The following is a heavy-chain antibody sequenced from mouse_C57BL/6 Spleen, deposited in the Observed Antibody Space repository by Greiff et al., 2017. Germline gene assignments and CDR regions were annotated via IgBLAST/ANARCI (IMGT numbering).Heavy chain of an antibody. CDR2: IDPSDSYT. V-gene: IGHV1-59*01. J-gene: IGHJ1*03. Sequence: QVQLQQPGAELVRPGTSVKLSCKASGYTFTSYWMHWVKQRPGQGLEWIGVIDPSDSYTNYNQKFKGKATLTVDTSSSTAYMQLSSLTSEDSAVYYCAREKGDSYGSSPHWYFDVWGTGTTVTVSS. CDR1: GYTFTSYW. CDR3: AREKGDSYGSSPHWYFDV. D-gene: IGHD1-1*01.